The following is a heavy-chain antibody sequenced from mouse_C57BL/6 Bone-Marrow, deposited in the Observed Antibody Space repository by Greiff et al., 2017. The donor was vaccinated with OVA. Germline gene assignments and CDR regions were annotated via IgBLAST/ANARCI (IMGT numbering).Heavy chain of an antibody. Sequence: VKLQESGAELVRPGASVTLSCKASGYTFTDYEMHWVKQTPVHGLEWIGAIDPETGGTAYNQKFKGKAILTADKSSSTAYMELLSLTSEDSAVYYSTRSYSNYGDFDDWGQGTTLTVSS. CDR1: GYTFTDYE. CDR3: TRSYSNYGDFDD. J-gene: IGHJ2*01. D-gene: IGHD2-5*01. CDR2: IDPETGGT. V-gene: IGHV1-15*01.